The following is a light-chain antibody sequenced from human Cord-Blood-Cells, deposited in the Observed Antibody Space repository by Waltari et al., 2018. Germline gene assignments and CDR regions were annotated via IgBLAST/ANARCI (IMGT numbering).Light chain of an antibody. CDR2: EGS. CDR1: SSDVGSYNL. Sequence: QSALTQPASVSGSPGQSITISCPGTSSDVGSYNLVSWYQQHPGKAPKLRIYEGSKRPSGVSNRISGSESGNTASLTISGLQAEDEADYYCCSYAGSSTLVFGGGTKLTVL. CDR3: CSYAGSSTLV. J-gene: IGLJ2*01. V-gene: IGLV2-23*01.